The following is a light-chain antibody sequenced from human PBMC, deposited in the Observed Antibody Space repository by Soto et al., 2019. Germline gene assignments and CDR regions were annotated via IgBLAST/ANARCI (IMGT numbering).Light chain of an antibody. Sequence: ERVLTQSPGTLSLSPGERSTLSCRASQSVSSSYLAWYQQKPGQAPRLLIYGASSRATGNPDRFSGSGSGTDFTLTISRLEPEDFAVYYCQQYGSSPRTFGQGTKVDIK. CDR3: QQYGSSPRT. CDR2: GAS. CDR1: QSVSSSY. V-gene: IGKV3-20*01. J-gene: IGKJ1*01.